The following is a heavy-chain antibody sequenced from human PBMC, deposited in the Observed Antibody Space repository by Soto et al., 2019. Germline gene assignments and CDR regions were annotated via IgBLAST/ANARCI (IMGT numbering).Heavy chain of an antibody. CDR1: GFTFSSYS. V-gene: IGHV3-21*01. Sequence: EVQLVESGGGLDKPGGSLRLSCAASGFTFSSYSMNWVGQAPGKGLEWVSSISSSSSYIYYADSVKGRFTISRDNAKNSPYLQMNSLRAEDTAVHYCARDRGGGVGGFDYWGQGTLVTVSS. CDR3: ARDRGGGVGGFDY. CDR2: ISSSSSYI. J-gene: IGHJ4*02. D-gene: IGHD3-16*01.